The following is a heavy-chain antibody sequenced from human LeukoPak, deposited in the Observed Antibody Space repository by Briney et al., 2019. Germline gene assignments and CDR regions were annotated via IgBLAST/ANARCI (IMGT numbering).Heavy chain of an antibody. V-gene: IGHV2-5*02. J-gene: IGHJ3*02. CDR3: AHSDGGYPNDAFDI. CDR1: GFSLTTSGVG. D-gene: IGHD4-23*01. Sequence: SGPTLVKPTQTLTLTCTFSGFSLTTSGVGVGWIREPQVKALEWLALIYWDDDKYYSPSLKSRLTIANDTSKNQVVLTMTNMDPVDTATYYCAHSDGGYPNDAFDIWGQGTKVTVSS. CDR2: IYWDDDK.